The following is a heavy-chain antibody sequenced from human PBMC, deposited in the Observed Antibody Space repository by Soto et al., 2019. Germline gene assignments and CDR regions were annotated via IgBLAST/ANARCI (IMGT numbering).Heavy chain of an antibody. CDR2: TYYRSKWYN. D-gene: IGHD3-22*01. Sequence: SQTLSLTCAISGDSVSSNSAAWNWIRQSPSRGLEWLGRTYYRSKWYNDYAVSVKSRITTNPDTSKNQFSLQLNSVTPEDTAVYYSARAYYPSSAYSYEYYFDYWGQGTLVTVSS. CDR1: GDSVSSNSAA. V-gene: IGHV6-1*01. CDR3: ARAYYPSSAYSYEYYFDY. J-gene: IGHJ4*02.